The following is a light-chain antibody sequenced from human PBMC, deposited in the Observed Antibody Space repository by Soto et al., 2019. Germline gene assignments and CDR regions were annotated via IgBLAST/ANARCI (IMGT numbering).Light chain of an antibody. Sequence: DIVMTQSPDSLAVSLGERATINCKSSQSVLYSSNNKNYLAWYQQKPGQPPKLLIYWASTRESGVPDRFSGSGSGTDFTLTMSRLQAEDVAVYYCQQYYSTPITFGGGTKVEIK. V-gene: IGKV4-1*01. CDR2: WAS. CDR3: QQYYSTPIT. CDR1: QSVLYSSNNKNY. J-gene: IGKJ4*01.